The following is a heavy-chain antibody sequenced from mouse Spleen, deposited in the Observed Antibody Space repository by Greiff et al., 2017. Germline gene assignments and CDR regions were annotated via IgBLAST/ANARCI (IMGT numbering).Heavy chain of an antibody. Sequence: VKLMESGAELVKPGASVKMSCKASGYTFTTYPIEWMKQNHGKSLEWIGNFHPYNDDTKYNEKFKGKATLTVEKSSSTVYLELSRLTSDDSAVYNSAKWAHYGISYWDIDVWGTGTTVTASS. D-gene: IGHD1-1*01. CDR1: GYTFTTYP. V-gene: IGHV1-47*01. J-gene: IGHJ1*03. CDR3: AKWAHYGISYWDIDV. CDR2: FHPYNDDT.